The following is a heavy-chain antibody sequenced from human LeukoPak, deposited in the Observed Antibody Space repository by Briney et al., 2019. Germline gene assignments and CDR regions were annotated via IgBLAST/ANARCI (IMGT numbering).Heavy chain of an antibody. J-gene: IGHJ4*02. CDR2: INPNSGGT. D-gene: IGHD3-10*01. Sequence: GASVKVSCKASGYTFTDYYMDWVLQAPGQGLEWMGWINPNSGGTNYAQQFQGRVTMSRDTSNSTAYMELSRLRSDDTAVYYCARDGPRGDVDYWGQGTLVTVSS. CDR3: ARDGPRGDVDY. V-gene: IGHV1-2*02. CDR1: GYTFTDYY.